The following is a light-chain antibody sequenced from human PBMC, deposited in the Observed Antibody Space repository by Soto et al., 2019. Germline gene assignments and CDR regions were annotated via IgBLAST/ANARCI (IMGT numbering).Light chain of an antibody. J-gene: IGLJ2*01. CDR3: SSYTSCSTLV. V-gene: IGLV2-14*01. CDR2: DVS. CDR1: SSDVGGYNY. Sequence: QSALTQPASVSGSPGQSITISCTGTSSDVGGYNYVSWYQQHPGKAPKLMIYDVSNRPSGVSNRFSGSKSGNTASLTISGPQAEDEADYYCSSYTSCSTLVFGGGTKLTVL.